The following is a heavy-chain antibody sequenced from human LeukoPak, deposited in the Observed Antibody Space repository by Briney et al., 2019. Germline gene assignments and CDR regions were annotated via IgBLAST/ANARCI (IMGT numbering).Heavy chain of an antibody. CDR2: VYYSGST. V-gene: IGHV4-39*01. Sequence: GSLRLSCAASGLTFSSYWMSWVRQAPGKGLEWIGTVYYSGSTYSNPSLKSRVTISVDTSKNQFSLKLSSVTAADTAVYYCARQRALGYCSTTSCYNFDYWGQGTLVTVSS. CDR3: ARQRALGYCSTTSCYNFDY. CDR1: GLTFSSYW. D-gene: IGHD2-2*02. J-gene: IGHJ4*02.